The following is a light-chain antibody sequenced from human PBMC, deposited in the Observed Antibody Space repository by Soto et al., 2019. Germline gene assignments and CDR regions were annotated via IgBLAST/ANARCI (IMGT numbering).Light chain of an antibody. CDR3: QQRSNWPPSIT. CDR1: QSVTTY. V-gene: IGKV3-11*01. Sequence: EIVLTQSPATLSLSPGERANISCRASQSVTTYLAWYQQKPGQAPRLLIYDASDRATGIPARFSGSGSGTDFTLTISSLEPEDFAVYYCQQRSNWPPSITFGQGIRLEIK. CDR2: DAS. J-gene: IGKJ5*01.